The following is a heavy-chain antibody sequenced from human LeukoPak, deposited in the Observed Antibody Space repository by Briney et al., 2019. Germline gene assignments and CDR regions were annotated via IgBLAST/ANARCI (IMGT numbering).Heavy chain of an antibody. Sequence: ASVKVSCKASGYTFTSYAMNWVRQAPGQGLEWMGWINTNTGNPTYAQGFTGRFVFSLDTSVSTAYLQISSLKAEDTAVYYCARDYPIYCSSTSCYANLDYWGQGTLVTVSS. J-gene: IGHJ4*02. CDR3: ARDYPIYCSSTSCYANLDY. CDR1: GYTFTSYA. V-gene: IGHV7-4-1*02. D-gene: IGHD2-2*01. CDR2: INTNTGNP.